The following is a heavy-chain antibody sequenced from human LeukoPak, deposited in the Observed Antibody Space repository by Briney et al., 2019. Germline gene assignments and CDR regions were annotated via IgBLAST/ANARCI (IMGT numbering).Heavy chain of an antibody. CDR1: GGSIISSNW. V-gene: IGHV4-4*02. J-gene: IGHJ3*02. Sequence: SETLSLTCTVSGGSIISSNWWTWVRQSPGKGLEWIGEIYQSGTTNYNPSLKSRVAISVDKSKNQFSLSLRSVTAADTAVYYCARGRGYYYDSRGSKRSAFDIWGQGTMVTVSS. D-gene: IGHD3-22*01. CDR2: IYQSGTT. CDR3: ARGRGYYYDSRGSKRSAFDI.